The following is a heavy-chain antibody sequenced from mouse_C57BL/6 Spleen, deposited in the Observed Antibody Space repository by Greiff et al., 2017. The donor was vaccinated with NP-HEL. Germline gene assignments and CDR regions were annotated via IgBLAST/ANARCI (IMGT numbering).Heavy chain of an antibody. CDR2: IHPNSGST. CDR1: GYTFTSYW. V-gene: IGHV1-64*01. D-gene: IGHD4-1*01. Sequence: QVQLQQPGAELVKPGASVKLSCKASGYTFTSYWMHWVKQRPGQGLEWIGMIHPNSGSTNYNEKFKSKATLTVDKSSSTAYMQLSSLTSEDSAVYYCARKKGFTGFDYWGQGTTLTVSS. CDR3: ARKKGFTGFDY. J-gene: IGHJ2*01.